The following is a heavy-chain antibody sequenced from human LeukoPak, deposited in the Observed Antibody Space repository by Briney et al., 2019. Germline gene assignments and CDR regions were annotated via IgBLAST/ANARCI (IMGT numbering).Heavy chain of an antibody. CDR2: ISHSGTT. D-gene: IGHD1-26*01. CDR1: GGSISSSCYY. Sequence: SETLSLTCTVSGGSISSSCYYWEWIRQPPGKGLEWIGSISHSGTTYYSPSLKSRVTISVDTSKNQLSLKLNSVTAADTAVYFCARRSCTPVGATDYWGRGTLVTVSA. J-gene: IGHJ4*02. CDR3: ARRSCTPVGATDY. V-gene: IGHV4-39*01.